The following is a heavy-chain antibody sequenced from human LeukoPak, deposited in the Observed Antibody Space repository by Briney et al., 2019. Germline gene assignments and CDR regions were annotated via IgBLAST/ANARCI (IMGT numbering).Heavy chain of an antibody. Sequence: SQTLSLTCTVSGDSISNGGYYWSWIRQRPGEGLEWIGYIYYSGSTYYNPSLKSRFIISVDTSKNHFSLKLTSVTAADTAVYYCSRGSAVDALHIWAKGQWSPSLQ. J-gene: IGHJ3*02. D-gene: IGHD6-13*01. CDR1: GDSISNGGYY. CDR2: IYYSGST. CDR3: SRGSAVDALHI. V-gene: IGHV4-31*03.